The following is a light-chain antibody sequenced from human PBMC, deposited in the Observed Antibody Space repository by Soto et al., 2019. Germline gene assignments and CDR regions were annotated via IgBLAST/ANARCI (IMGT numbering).Light chain of an antibody. V-gene: IGKV3-15*01. CDR1: QSVSTK. J-gene: IGKJ1*01. Sequence: EIVMTQSPATLSVSPGERATLSCRASQSVSTKLAWYRHKPGQAPRLLIYGASTRATGIPARFSGSGSGTEFTLTINSLQSEDFAVYYCQQYGSSLWTFGQGTKVEIK. CDR2: GAS. CDR3: QQYGSSLWT.